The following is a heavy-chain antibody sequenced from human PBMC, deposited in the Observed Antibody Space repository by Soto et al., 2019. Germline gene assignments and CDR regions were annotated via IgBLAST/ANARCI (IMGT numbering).Heavy chain of an antibody. CDR2: IYYSGST. Sequence: SETLSLTCTVSGGSISSYYWSWIRQPPGKGLEWIGYIYYSGSTNYNPSLKSRVTISVDTSKNQFSLKLSSVTAADTAVYYCARHSTMYIAAAGFNWFDPWGQGTLVTVSS. D-gene: IGHD6-13*01. CDR3: ARHSTMYIAAAGFNWFDP. V-gene: IGHV4-59*08. J-gene: IGHJ5*02. CDR1: GGSISSYY.